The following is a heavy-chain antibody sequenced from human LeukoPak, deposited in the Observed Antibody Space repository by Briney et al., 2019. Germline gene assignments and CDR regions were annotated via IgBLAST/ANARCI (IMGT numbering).Heavy chain of an antibody. CDR3: ARDLLGYNYHYMDV. Sequence: GGSLRLSCAASGFTFDDYGMSWVRQAPGKGLEWVSSISSSSSYIYYADSVKGRFTISRDNAKNSLYLQMNSLRAEDTAVYYCARDLLGYNYHYMDVWGKGTTVTVSS. CDR1: GFTFDDYG. D-gene: IGHD1-20*01. CDR2: ISSSSSYI. V-gene: IGHV3-21*01. J-gene: IGHJ6*03.